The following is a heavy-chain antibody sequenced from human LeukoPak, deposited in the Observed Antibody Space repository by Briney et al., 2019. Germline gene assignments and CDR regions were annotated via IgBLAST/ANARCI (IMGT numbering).Heavy chain of an antibody. D-gene: IGHD1-26*01. V-gene: IGHV4-34*01. CDR2: INHSGST. J-gene: IGHJ5*02. Sequence: PSETLSLPCAVYGGSFSGYYWSWIRQPPGKGLEWLGEINHSGSTNYNPSLKSRVTISVDTSKNQFSLKLSSVTAADTAVYYCARVLYSGSYLGWFDPWGQGTLVTVSS. CDR1: GGSFSGYY. CDR3: ARVLYSGSYLGWFDP.